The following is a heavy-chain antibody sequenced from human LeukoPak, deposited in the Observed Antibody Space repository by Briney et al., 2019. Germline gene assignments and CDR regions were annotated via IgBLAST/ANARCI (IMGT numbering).Heavy chain of an antibody. D-gene: IGHD6-6*01. Sequence: SETLSLTCTVSSGSISNYYWSWIRQPPGKGLEWIGYIYYSGSTNYNPSLKSRVTISVDTSKNQFSLKLSSVTAADTAVYYCARDLSYSGSSSFDLWGRGTLVTVSS. CDR2: IYYSGST. CDR3: ARDLSYSGSSSFDL. J-gene: IGHJ2*01. V-gene: IGHV4-59*12. CDR1: SGSISNYY.